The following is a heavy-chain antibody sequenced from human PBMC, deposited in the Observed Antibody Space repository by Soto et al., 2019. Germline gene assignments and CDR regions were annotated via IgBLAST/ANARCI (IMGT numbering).Heavy chain of an antibody. CDR2: ISAYNGNT. V-gene: IGHV1-18*01. Sequence: ASVKVSCKASGYTFTSYGISWVRQAPGQGLEWMGWISAYNGNTNYAQKLQGRVTMTTDTSTSTAYMELRSLRSDDTAVYYCARGQDSSGWYRSSNWFDPWGQGTLVTVSS. CDR1: GYTFTSYG. D-gene: IGHD6-19*01. CDR3: ARGQDSSGWYRSSNWFDP. J-gene: IGHJ5*02.